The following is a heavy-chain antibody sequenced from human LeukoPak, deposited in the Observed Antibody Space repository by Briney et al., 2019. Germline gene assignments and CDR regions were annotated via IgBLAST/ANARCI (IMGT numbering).Heavy chain of an antibody. CDR1: GFTFSSYS. CDR2: ISSSSYI. D-gene: IGHD6-19*01. J-gene: IGHJ3*02. V-gene: IGHV3-21*01. Sequence: GGSLRLSCAASGFTFSSYSMNWVRQAPGKGLEWVSSISSSSYIYYSDSLKGRFTISRDNAKNSLYLQMNSLRAEDTAVYYCARGYPSGWYLRRDAFDIWGQGTMVTVSS. CDR3: ARGYPSGWYLRRDAFDI.